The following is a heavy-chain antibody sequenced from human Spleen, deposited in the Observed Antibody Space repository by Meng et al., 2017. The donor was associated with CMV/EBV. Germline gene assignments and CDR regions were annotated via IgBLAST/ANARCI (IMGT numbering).Heavy chain of an antibody. V-gene: IGHV4-39*07. CDR3: AREGATRDFDY. Sequence: SETLSLTCTVSGGSISRSRNFWGWIRQPPGKGLEWIGYIYYSGSTYYNPSLKSRVTISVDTSKNQFSLKLSSVTAADTAVYYCAREGATRDFDYWGQGTLVTVSS. J-gene: IGHJ4*02. CDR1: GGSISRSRNF. D-gene: IGHD5-12*01. CDR2: IYYSGST.